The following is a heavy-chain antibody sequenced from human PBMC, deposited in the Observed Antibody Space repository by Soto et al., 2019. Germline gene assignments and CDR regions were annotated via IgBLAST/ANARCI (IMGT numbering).Heavy chain of an antibody. Sequence: SETLSLTCTVSGGSISSGGYYWSWIRQHPGKGLEWIGCIYYSGSTYYNPSLKSRVTISVDTSKNQFSLKLSSVTAADTAVYYCARPFLGYYDRSGYLVDAFDIWGQGTMVTVSS. CDR2: IYYSGST. CDR3: ARPFLGYYDRSGYLVDAFDI. V-gene: IGHV4-39*01. D-gene: IGHD3-22*01. CDR1: GGSISSGGYY. J-gene: IGHJ3*02.